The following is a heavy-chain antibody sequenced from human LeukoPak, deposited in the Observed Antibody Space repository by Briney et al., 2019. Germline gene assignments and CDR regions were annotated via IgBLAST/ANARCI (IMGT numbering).Heavy chain of an antibody. CDR3: ARGRGTIFGVVTFDP. D-gene: IGHD3-3*01. J-gene: IGHJ5*02. Sequence: SETLSLTSAVDGGSFSGYYWSWIRQPPGKGLEWIGEINHSGSTNYNPSLKSRVTISVDTSKNQFSLKLSSVTAADTAVYYCARGRGTIFGVVTFDPWGQGTLVTVSS. V-gene: IGHV4-34*01. CDR1: GGSFSGYY. CDR2: INHSGST.